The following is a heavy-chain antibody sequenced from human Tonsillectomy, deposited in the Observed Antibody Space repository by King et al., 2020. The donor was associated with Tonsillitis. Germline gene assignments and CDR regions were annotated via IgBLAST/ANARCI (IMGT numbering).Heavy chain of an antibody. Sequence: QLQESGPGLVKPSQTLSLTCTVSGGSISSGGYYWSWIRQHPGKGLEWIGYIYYSGSTYYNPSLKSRVTISVDTSKNQFSLKLSSVTAADTAGYYCARWTWSGYYGTYYYYYMDVWGKGTTVTVSS. D-gene: IGHD3-3*01. V-gene: IGHV4-31*03. J-gene: IGHJ6*03. CDR3: ARWTWSGYYGTYYYYYMDV. CDR1: GGSISSGGYY. CDR2: IYYSGST.